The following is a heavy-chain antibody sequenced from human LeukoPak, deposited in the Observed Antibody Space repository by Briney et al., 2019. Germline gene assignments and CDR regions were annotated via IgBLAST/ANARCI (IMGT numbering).Heavy chain of an antibody. J-gene: IGHJ4*02. Sequence: GGSLKLSCAASGFTFDDYGMSWVRQAPGKGLEWVSGINWNGGSTGYADSVKGRFTISRDNAKNSLYLQMNSLRAEDTALYYCARDYGDYCFGEGGYWGQGTLVTVSS. V-gene: IGHV3-20*04. D-gene: IGHD4-17*01. CDR1: GFTFDDYG. CDR3: ARDYGDYCFGEGGY. CDR2: INWNGGST.